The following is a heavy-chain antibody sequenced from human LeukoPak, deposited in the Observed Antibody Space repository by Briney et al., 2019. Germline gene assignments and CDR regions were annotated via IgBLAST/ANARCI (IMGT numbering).Heavy chain of an antibody. D-gene: IGHD6-13*01. Sequence: PGGSLRLSCAASGFTFSSYAMSWVRQAPGKGLEWVAVIWYDGSNKYYADSVEGRFTISRDNSKNTLYLQMNSLRAEDTAVYYCARDTPYSSSWPRFDPWGQGTLVTVSS. CDR2: IWYDGSNK. CDR1: GFTFSSYA. J-gene: IGHJ5*02. V-gene: IGHV3-33*08. CDR3: ARDTPYSSSWPRFDP.